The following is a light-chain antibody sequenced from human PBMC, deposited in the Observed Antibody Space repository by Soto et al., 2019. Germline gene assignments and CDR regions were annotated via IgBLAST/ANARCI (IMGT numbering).Light chain of an antibody. V-gene: IGKV1-5*01. J-gene: IGKJ4*01. Sequence: DIRMTQSPSTLSAFVEDRVTITCRASQSVNSWLAWYQQRPGKAPKLLIYDASTLESGVPSRFSGSGSGTEFTLTISSLQPDDFATYYCHQYNSYHTFGGGTKVDIK. CDR1: QSVNSW. CDR2: DAS. CDR3: HQYNSYHT.